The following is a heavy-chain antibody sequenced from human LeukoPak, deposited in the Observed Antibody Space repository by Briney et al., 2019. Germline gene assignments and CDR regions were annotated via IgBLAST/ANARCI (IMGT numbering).Heavy chain of an antibody. CDR1: GFTFSNYG. V-gene: IGHV3-23*01. CDR3: ARDPNYYYDSSGFDY. J-gene: IGHJ4*02. Sequence: GGSLRLSCAASGFTFSNYGMNWVRQAPGKGLEWLSGISPRGGGTYYADSVKGRFTISRDDSKNTLSLQMNSLRAEDTAVYYCARDPNYYYDSSGFDYWGQGTLVTVSS. D-gene: IGHD3-22*01. CDR2: ISPRGGGT.